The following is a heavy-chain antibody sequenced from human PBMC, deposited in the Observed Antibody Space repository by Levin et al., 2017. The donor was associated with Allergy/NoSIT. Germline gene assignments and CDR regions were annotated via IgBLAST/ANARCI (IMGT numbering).Heavy chain of an antibody. CDR1: GDSISSHH. CDR2: LYYSGST. Sequence: SETLSLTCSVSGDSISSHHWNWLRQPPGKELEWIGCLYYSGSTKYNPSLKSRVTISVDATKNQFSLKLSSVTAADTAVYYCARDEGSSGWYGLIDSWGQGTLVTVSS. CDR3: ARDEGSSGWYGLIDS. V-gene: IGHV4-59*11. J-gene: IGHJ5*01. D-gene: IGHD6-19*01.